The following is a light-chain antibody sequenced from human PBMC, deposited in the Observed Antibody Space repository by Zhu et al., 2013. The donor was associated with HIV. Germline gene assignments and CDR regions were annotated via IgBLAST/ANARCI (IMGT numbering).Light chain of an antibody. CDR3: QQYNHYPYN. J-gene: IGKJ2*01. V-gene: IGKV3-20*01. Sequence: DIVLTQSPGTLSLSPGERATLSCRASQSVSSNFLAWYQQKLGQAPRLLIYDAYTRATGTPVRFSGSGSGTDFTLTISSLQPEDAATYYCQQYNHYPYNFGQGTKLELK. CDR1: QSVSSNF. CDR2: DAY.